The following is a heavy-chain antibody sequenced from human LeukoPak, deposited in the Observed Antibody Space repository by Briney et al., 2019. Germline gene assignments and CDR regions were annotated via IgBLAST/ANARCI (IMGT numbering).Heavy chain of an antibody. V-gene: IGHV4-34*01. CDR3: ARQGYSSSWYIYFDY. CDR1: GGSFRGYY. D-gene: IGHD6-13*01. Sequence: SETLSLTCAVYGGSFRGYYWSWIRQPPGKGLEWIGEINHSGSTNYNPSLKSRVTISVDTSKNQFSLKLSSVTAADTAVYYCARQGYSSSWYIYFDYWGQGALVTASS. J-gene: IGHJ4*02. CDR2: INHSGST.